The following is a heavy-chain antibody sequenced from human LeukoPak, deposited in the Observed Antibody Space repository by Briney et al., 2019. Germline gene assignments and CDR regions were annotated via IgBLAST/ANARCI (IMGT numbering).Heavy chain of an antibody. D-gene: IGHD5-12*01. J-gene: IGHJ4*02. V-gene: IGHV3-23*01. CDR3: AKSPRGYRALHFDY. Sequence: PGGSLRLSCAASGFIFSTYAMSWVRQAPGRGLGWVSGISGSGVSTYYADSVKGRFTISRDNSKNTLYLQMNSLRAEDTAVYYCAKSPRGYRALHFDYWGQGTLVTVSS. CDR1: GFIFSTYA. CDR2: ISGSGVST.